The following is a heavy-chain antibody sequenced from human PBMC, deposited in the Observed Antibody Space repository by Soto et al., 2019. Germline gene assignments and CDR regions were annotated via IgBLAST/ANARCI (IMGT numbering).Heavy chain of an antibody. D-gene: IGHD6-13*01. Sequence: LSLTCTVSGGSMRNYFWTWIRQPPGKGLEWIGYIHYSGTTSFFPSYNPSLRSRVTISEDTSKNQFSLKLLSVTTADTAVYFCAAGEASSRNLAPYYLDFWGQGXLVTVSS. CDR1: GGSMRNYF. J-gene: IGHJ4*02. V-gene: IGHV4-59*01. CDR2: IHYSGTT. CDR3: AAGEASSRNLAPYYLDF.